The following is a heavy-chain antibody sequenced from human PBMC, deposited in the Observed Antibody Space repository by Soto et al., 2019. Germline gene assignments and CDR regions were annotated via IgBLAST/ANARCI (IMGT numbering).Heavy chain of an antibody. CDR1: GLSFSSYA. D-gene: IGHD3-3*01. CDR3: AKDKDWSGVYGMDV. CDR2: INGGSTT. V-gene: IGHV3-23*01. J-gene: IGHJ6*02. Sequence: GGSLRLSCAASGLSFSSYAMNWVRQAPGKGLEWVTTINGGSTTYYADSVKGRFTISRDNSKNTLYLQMNGLRAEDTAVYYCAKDKDWSGVYGMDVWGQGTTVTVSS.